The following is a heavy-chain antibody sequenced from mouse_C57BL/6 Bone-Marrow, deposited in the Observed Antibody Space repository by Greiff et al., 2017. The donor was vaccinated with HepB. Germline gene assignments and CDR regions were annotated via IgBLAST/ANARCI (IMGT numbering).Heavy chain of an antibody. D-gene: IGHD2-3*01. V-gene: IGHV1-81*01. CDR2: IYPRSGDT. Sequence: LVESGAELARPGASVKLSCKASGYTFTSYVISWVKQRTGQGLEWIGEIYPRSGDTYYNEKFKGKATLTADKSSSTAYMELRSLTSEDSAVYFCARSGCLLSAYDGYYDYWGQGTTLTVSS. J-gene: IGHJ2*01. CDR3: ARSGCLLSAYDGYYDY. CDR1: GYTFTSYV.